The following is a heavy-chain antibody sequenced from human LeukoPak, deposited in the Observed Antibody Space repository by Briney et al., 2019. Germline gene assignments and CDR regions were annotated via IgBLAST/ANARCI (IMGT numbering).Heavy chain of an antibody. V-gene: IGHV1-8*01. J-gene: IGHJ6*02. D-gene: IGHD6-13*01. CDR1: GYTFTSYD. CDR2: MNPNSGNT. CDR3: ARGQQRSFYYYYYGMDV. Sequence: ASVKVSCKASGYTFTSYDINWVRQATGQGLEWMGWMNPNSGNTGYAQKFQGRVTMTRSTSISTAYMELSSLRSEDTAVYYCARGQQRSFYYYYYGMDVWGQGTTVTVSS.